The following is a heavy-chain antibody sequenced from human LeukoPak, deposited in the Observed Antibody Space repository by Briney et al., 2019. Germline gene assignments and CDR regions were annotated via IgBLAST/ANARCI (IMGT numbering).Heavy chain of an antibody. CDR2: IYYSGST. CDR3: ARGGYYGSGNDFRFDP. V-gene: IGHV4-59*01. CDR1: GGSISSYY. Sequence: SETLSLTCTVSGGSISSYYWSWIRQPPGKGLEWIGYIYYSGSTNYNPSLKSRVTISVDTSKNQFSLKLTSVTAADTAVYFCARGGYYGSGNDFRFDPWGQGTLVTVSS. D-gene: IGHD3-10*01. J-gene: IGHJ5*02.